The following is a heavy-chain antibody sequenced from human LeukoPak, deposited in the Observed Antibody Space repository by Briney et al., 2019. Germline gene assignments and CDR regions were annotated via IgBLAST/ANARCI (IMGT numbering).Heavy chain of an antibody. CDR1: GFTFSGHW. V-gene: IGHV3-74*03. CDR3: AELGITMIGGV. J-gene: IGHJ6*04. D-gene: IGHD3-10*02. CDR2: INERGTDS. Sequence: HPGGSLRLSCTASGFTFSGHWIHWVRQPPGMGLVWVSRINERGTDSMYAESVKGRFTISRDNAKNSLYLQMNSLRAEDTAVYYCAELGITMIGGVWGKGTTVTISS.